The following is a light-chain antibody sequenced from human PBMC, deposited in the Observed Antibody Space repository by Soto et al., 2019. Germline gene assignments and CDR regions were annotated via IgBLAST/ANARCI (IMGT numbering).Light chain of an antibody. CDR1: QTVSASY. Sequence: ENVLTQSPATLSLSPGERATLSCRASQTVSASYLVWYQQKPGQAPRLLIYGASNRATGIPDRFSGSGSGTDFTLSISRLEPEDFAVYYCHQYESSLWTFGQGTKVDIK. J-gene: IGKJ1*01. V-gene: IGKV3-20*01. CDR3: HQYESSLWT. CDR2: GAS.